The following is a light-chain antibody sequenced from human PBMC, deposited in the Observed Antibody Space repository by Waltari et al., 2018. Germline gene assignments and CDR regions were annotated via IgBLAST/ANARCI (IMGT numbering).Light chain of an antibody. CDR1: QSLLHSNGYKY. J-gene: IGKJ5*01. Sequence: DIVMTQSPLSLPVTPGEPASISCMSSQSLLHSNGYKYLDWYLQKPGQSPQLLIYLGSDRASGVPDRFSGSGSGTDFTLKISRVEAEDVGVYYCMQALQTPVTFGQGTRLEIK. V-gene: IGKV2-28*01. CDR3: MQALQTPVT. CDR2: LGS.